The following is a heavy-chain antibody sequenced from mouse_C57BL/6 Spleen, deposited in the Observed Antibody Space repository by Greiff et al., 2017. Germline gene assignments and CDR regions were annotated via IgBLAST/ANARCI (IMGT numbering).Heavy chain of an antibody. D-gene: IGHD4-1*01. V-gene: IGHV1-82*01. CDR3: ARSNWDY. J-gene: IGHJ2*01. CDR1: GYAFSSSW. CDR2: ICPGDGDT. Sequence: QVQLQQSGPELVKPGASVKISCKASGYAFSSSWMNWVKQRPGKGLEWIGRICPGDGDTNYNGKLKGKATLTAEKSSSTAYMQLSSLTSEDSAVYFCARSNWDYWGQGTTLTVSS.